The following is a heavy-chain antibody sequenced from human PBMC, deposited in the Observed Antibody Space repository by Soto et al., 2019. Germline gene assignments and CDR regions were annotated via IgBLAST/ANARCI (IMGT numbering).Heavy chain of an antibody. CDR2: ISAYKGNT. Sequence: QVQLLQSGDEVKKPGASVTVSCKTSGYTFTSYGISWVRQAPGQGLEWMGWISAYKGNTNYAQKLQGRVTMTTDTSTSTAYMELRSLRSDDTAVYYCAMDDRKMAGLDYWGQGTLVTVSS. V-gene: IGHV1-18*01. CDR1: GYTFTSYG. CDR3: AMDDRKMAGLDY. D-gene: IGHD6-19*01. J-gene: IGHJ4*02.